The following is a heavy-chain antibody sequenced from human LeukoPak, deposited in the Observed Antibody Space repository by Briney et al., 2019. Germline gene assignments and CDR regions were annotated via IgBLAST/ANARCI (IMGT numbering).Heavy chain of an antibody. D-gene: IGHD6-19*01. J-gene: IGHJ4*02. CDR1: GGSFSGYY. V-gene: IGHV4-34*01. CDR3: ARGHRYSSGWYVLDY. Sequence: PSETLSLTCAVYGGSFSGYYWSWVRQPPGKGLEWSGEINHSGSTNYNPSLTSRVTISVDTSKNQFSLKLSSVTAADTAVYYCARGHRYSSGWYVLDYWGQGTLVTVS. CDR2: INHSGST.